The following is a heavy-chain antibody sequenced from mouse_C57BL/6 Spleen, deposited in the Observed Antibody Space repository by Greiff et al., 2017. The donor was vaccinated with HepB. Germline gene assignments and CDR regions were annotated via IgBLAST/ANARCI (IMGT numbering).Heavy chain of an antibody. J-gene: IGHJ2*01. CDR3: ARGAYYDSYFDY. V-gene: IGHV1-64*01. D-gene: IGHD2-4*01. CDR1: GYTFTSYL. CDR2: IHPNSGST. Sequence: QVQLQQPGAELVKPGASVKLSCKASGYTFTSYLMHWVKQRPGQGLEWIGMIHPNSGSTNYNEKFKSKATLTVDKSSSTAYMQLSSLTSEDSAVYYCARGAYYDSYFDYWGQGTTLTVSS.